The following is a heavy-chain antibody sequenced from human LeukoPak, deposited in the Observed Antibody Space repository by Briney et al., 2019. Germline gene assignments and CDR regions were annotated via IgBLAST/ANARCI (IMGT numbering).Heavy chain of an antibody. Sequence: GRSLRLSCAASGFTFSSYAMHWVRQAPGKGLEWVAVISYDGSNKYYADSVKGRFTISRDNSKNTLYLQMNSLRAEDTAVYYCAREGKYSYGFDWGQGTPVTVSS. D-gene: IGHD5-18*01. CDR1: GFTFSSYA. V-gene: IGHV3-30-3*01. J-gene: IGHJ4*02. CDR3: AREGKYSYGFD. CDR2: ISYDGSNK.